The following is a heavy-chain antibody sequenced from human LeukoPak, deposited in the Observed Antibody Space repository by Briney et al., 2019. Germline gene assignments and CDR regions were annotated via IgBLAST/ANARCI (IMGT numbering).Heavy chain of an antibody. Sequence: SQTLSLTCAISGDSVSSNSAAWNWIRQSPSRGLEWLGRTYYRSKWYNYYAVSVKSRITINPDTSKNQFSLQLNSVTPEDTAVYYCARDREYYGSGQPQNYYYYMDVWGKGTTVTISS. CDR3: ARDREYYGSGQPQNYYYYMDV. V-gene: IGHV6-1*01. CDR1: GDSVSSNSAA. CDR2: TYYRSKWYN. D-gene: IGHD3-10*01. J-gene: IGHJ6*03.